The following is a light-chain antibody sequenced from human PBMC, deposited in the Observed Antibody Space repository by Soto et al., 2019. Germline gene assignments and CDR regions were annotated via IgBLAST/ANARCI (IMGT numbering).Light chain of an antibody. J-gene: IGKJ4*01. V-gene: IGKV3-20*01. CDR2: DAS. CDR1: QSVANNY. CDR3: EQYGSTPLT. Sequence: EIVLTQSPGTLSLSPGERATRSCRASQSVANNYLAWYQQKPGQAPRFLMYDASSRATGIPDRFSGSGSGTDFTLTISRLEPEDFAVYYCEQYGSTPLTFGGGTKVEIK.